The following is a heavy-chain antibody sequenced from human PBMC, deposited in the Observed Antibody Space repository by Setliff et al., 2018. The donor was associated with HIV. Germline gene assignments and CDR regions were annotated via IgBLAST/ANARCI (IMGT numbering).Heavy chain of an antibody. CDR1: GASSSSHY. CDR3: YYYGLDV. Sequence: PSETLSLTCTVSGASSSSHYWSWIRQPPGKAPEWIGYVYNSGTTKYNAKKSLYLHMNSLRAEDTAVYYCARGLLTSSWTLGDYYYGLDVWGQGTTVTVSS. D-gene: IGHD6-13*01. CDR2: VYNSGTT. V-gene: IGHV4-59*11. J-gene: IGHJ6*02.